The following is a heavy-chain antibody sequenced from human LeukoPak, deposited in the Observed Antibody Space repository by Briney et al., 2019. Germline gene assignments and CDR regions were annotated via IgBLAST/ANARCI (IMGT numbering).Heavy chain of an antibody. CDR3: ARDSYDSSGYFSQDAFDI. CDR2: IIPIFGTA. Sequence: SVKVSCKATGGTFSSYAISWVRQAPGQGLEWMGGIIPIFGTANYAQKFQGRVTITTDESTSTAYMELSSLRSEDTAVYYCARDSYDSSGYFSQDAFDIWGQGTMVTVSS. CDR1: GGTFSSYA. V-gene: IGHV1-69*05. D-gene: IGHD3-22*01. J-gene: IGHJ3*02.